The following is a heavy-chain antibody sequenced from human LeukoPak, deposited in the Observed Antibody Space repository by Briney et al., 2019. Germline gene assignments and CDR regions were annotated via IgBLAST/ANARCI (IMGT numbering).Heavy chain of an antibody. V-gene: IGHV1-69*01. D-gene: IGHD3-10*01. CDR1: GGTFSSYG. CDR3: ARGWLYGSGSYSH. Sequence: SVKVSCKASGGTFSSYGISWVRQAPRQGIEWMGGIIPIFGTANYAQKFQGRVTITADESTSTAYMELSSLRSEDTAVYYCARGWLYGSGSYSHWGQGTLVTVSS. J-gene: IGHJ4*02. CDR2: IIPIFGTA.